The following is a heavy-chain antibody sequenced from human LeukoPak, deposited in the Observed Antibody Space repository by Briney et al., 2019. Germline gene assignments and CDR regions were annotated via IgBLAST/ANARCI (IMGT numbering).Heavy chain of an antibody. CDR2: IHANGNT. Sequence: SETLSLTCTVSSASVNSNYWSWIRHSPGMGLEWIAYIHANGNTNYNPSLKSRVTISLDTSKSQCSLKLSSVAAADTAIYYCARLAAAAASITYHYFDVWGRGTLVTVS. CDR1: SASVNSNY. V-gene: IGHV4-4*09. CDR3: ARLAAAAASITYHYFDV. J-gene: IGHJ2*01. D-gene: IGHD6-13*01.